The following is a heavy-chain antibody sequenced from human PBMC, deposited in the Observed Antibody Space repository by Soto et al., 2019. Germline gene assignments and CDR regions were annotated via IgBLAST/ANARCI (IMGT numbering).Heavy chain of an antibody. D-gene: IGHD2-21*02. CDR2: IRSKTYGGTT. J-gene: IGHJ4*02. CDR3: VKCGGDCYSSDY. V-gene: IGHV3-49*04. Sequence: GSLRLSRATSGFTFGPFAMNRVRQAPGKGLEWLGLIRSKTYGGTTEYAASVKGRFTVSRDDSKSIAYLQMNSLNPEDTAVYYCVKCGGDCYSSDYWGPGAQVTVST. CDR1: GFTFGPFA.